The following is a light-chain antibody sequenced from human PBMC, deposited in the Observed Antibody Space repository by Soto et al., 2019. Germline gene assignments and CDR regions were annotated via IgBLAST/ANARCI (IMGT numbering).Light chain of an antibody. CDR3: CSYAGNSSFV. CDR2: EGS. J-gene: IGLJ1*01. Sequence: QSVLTQPASVSGSPGQSITISCTGTSSDVGSYNLVSWYQQHPGTAPKLMIYEGSKWPSGVSNRFSGSKSGNTASLTISGPHAEDEADYYCCSYAGNSSFVFGTGTKVTVL. CDR1: SSDVGSYNL. V-gene: IGLV2-23*01.